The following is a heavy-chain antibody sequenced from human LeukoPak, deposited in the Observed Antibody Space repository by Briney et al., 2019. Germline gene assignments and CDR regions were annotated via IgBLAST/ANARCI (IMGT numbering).Heavy chain of an antibody. Sequence: GESLKISCKGSGYSFTSYWIGWVRQMPGKGLEWMGIIYPGDSDTRYSPSFQGQVTISADKSISTAYLQWSSLKASDTAMYHCASQPLTMPDAFDIWGQGTMVTVSS. J-gene: IGHJ3*02. CDR1: GYSFTSYW. CDR2: IYPGDSDT. V-gene: IGHV5-51*01. D-gene: IGHD2/OR15-2a*01. CDR3: ASQPLTMPDAFDI.